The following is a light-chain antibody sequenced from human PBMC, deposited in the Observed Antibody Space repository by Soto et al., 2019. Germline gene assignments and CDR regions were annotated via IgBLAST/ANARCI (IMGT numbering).Light chain of an antibody. V-gene: IGLV2-11*01. CDR3: CPYAGSPGDV. CDR2: DVS. Sequence: QSALTQPRSVSGSPGQSVTISCTGTSSDVGGYNYVSWYQQHPGKAPKVMIYDVSERPSGVPDRFSGSKSGNAASLTISGLQAEDEADYYCCPYAGSPGDVFRTGTKVTVL. CDR1: SSDVGGYNY. J-gene: IGLJ1*01.